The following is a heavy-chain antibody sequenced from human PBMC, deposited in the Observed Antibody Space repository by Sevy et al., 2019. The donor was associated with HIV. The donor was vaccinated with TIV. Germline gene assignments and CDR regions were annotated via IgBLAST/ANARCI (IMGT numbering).Heavy chain of an antibody. V-gene: IGHV3-23*01. CDR2: LSFGCGEI. CDR3: AGEGCTKPHDY. Sequence: GGSLRLSCAASGFTFSKYSMSWVRQPPGKGLEWVSTLSFGCGEINHADSVKGRFTISRDNSKNWLYLQMNNLRAEDTAVYYCAGEGCTKPHDYWGQGTLVTVS. CDR1: GFTFSKYS. J-gene: IGHJ4*02. D-gene: IGHD2-8*01.